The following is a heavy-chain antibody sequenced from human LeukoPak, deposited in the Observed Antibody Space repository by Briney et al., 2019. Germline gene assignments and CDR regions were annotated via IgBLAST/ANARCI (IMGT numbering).Heavy chain of an antibody. D-gene: IGHD5-18*01. CDR2: IYSGGST. V-gene: IGHV3-53*01. J-gene: IGHJ4*02. CDR1: GFTVSSNY. CDR3: ARDLGGYSYFDY. Sequence: GGSLRLSCAASGFTVSSNYMSWVRQAPGKGLEWVSVIYSGGSTYYADSVKGRFTISRDNSKNTLYLQMNSLRAEDTAVYYCARDLGGYSYFDYWGQGTLVTVSS.